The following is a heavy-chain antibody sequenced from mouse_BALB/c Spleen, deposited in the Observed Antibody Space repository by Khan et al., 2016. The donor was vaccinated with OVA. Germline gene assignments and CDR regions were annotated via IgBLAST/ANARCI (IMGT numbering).Heavy chain of an antibody. D-gene: IGHD2-1*01. CDR3: TRTEYRNPFGY. Sequence: QVQLQQSGAELVKPGASVKLSCKASGYTFTSYYMYWVKQRPGQGLEWVGGIFPSNVDTFFNEKFKRKATLTVDRSSSTAYMQLSSLTSEDSAVFYCTRTEYRNPFGYWDQGTLVTVSA. CDR2: IFPSNVDT. V-gene: IGHV1S81*02. J-gene: IGHJ3*01. CDR1: GYTFTSYY.